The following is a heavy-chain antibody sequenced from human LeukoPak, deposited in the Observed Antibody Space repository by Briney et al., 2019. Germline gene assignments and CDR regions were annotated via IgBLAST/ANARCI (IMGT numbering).Heavy chain of an antibody. V-gene: IGHV3-21*01. D-gene: IGHD1-26*01. CDR1: GFTVGSYA. J-gene: IGHJ3*02. CDR2: ISSSSSYI. CDR3: ARDRGGSYYNAFDI. Sequence: PGGSLRLSCAVSGFTVGSYAMSWVRQPPGKGLEWVSSISSSSSYIYYADSVKGRFTISRDNAKNSLYLQMNSLRAEDTAVYYCARDRGGSYYNAFDIWGQGTMVTVSS.